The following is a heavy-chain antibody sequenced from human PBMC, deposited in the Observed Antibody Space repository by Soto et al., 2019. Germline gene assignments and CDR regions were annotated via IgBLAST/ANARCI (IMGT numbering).Heavy chain of an antibody. CDR1: EGYSRSSSDY. V-gene: IGHV4-39*01. Sequence: LEIKSHTYTVSEGYSRSSSDYWGWIRKPPGKGLEWIGSIYYSGSTYYNPSLKSRVTISVDTSKNQFSLKLSSATAADTAVYYCARLPDSMIVVVITGLYDAFDIWGQGTMVTVSS. D-gene: IGHD3-22*01. J-gene: IGHJ3*02. CDR3: ARLPDSMIVVVITGLYDAFDI. CDR2: IYYSGST.